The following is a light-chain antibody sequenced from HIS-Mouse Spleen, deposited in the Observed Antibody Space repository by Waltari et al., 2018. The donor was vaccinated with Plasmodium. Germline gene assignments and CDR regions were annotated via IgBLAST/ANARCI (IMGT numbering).Light chain of an antibody. CDR2: DVS. Sequence: QSALTQPASVSGSPGQSITISCTGTSSDVGGYNYVSWYQQHPGKAPKLMIYDVSNGPSGGSNLFSGPKSGNTASLTISGLQAEDEADYYCSSYTSSSTLVFGGGTKLTVL. V-gene: IGLV2-14*03. CDR3: SSYTSSSTLV. J-gene: IGLJ2*01. CDR1: SSDVGGYNY.